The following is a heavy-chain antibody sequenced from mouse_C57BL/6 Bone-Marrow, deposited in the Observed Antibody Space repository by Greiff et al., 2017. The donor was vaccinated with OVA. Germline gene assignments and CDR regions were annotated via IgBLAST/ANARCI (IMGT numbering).Heavy chain of an antibody. CDR3: ARLGGGYYGSSYGWYFDV. CDR1: GYSFTGYY. D-gene: IGHD1-1*01. V-gene: IGHV1-42*01. Sequence: EVQLQQSGPELVKPGASVKISCKASGYSFTGYYMNWVKQSPEKSLEWIGEINPSTGGTTYNQKFKAKATLTVDKSSSTAYMQLKSLTSEDSAVYYCARLGGGYYGSSYGWYFDVWGTGTTVTVSS. CDR2: INPSTGGT. J-gene: IGHJ1*03.